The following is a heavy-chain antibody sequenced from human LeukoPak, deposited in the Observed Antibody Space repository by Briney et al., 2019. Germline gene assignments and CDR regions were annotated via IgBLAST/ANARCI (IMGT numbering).Heavy chain of an antibody. D-gene: IGHD3-22*01. V-gene: IGHV3-53*01. J-gene: IGHJ4*02. Sequence: GGSLRLSCAASGFTVSSNYMSWVRQAPGKGLEWVSVIYSGGSTYYADSVKGRFTISRDNSKNTLYLQMNSLRAEDTAVYYCARGPGYYDSSGYLDYWGQGTLVTVSS. CDR3: ARGPGYYDSSGYLDY. CDR1: GFTVSSNY. CDR2: IYSGGST.